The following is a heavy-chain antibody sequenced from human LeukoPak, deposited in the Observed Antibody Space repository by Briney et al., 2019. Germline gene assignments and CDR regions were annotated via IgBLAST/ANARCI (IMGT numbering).Heavy chain of an antibody. CDR1: GFTFSSYS. V-gene: IGHV3-66*01. CDR2: IYSGGST. CDR3: ARDRRDYYDSSGRFDY. J-gene: IGHJ4*02. D-gene: IGHD3-22*01. Sequence: GGSLRLSCAASGFTFSSYSMNWVRQAPGKGLEWVSVIYSGGSTYYADSVKGRFTISRDNSKNTLYLQMNSLRAEDTAVYYCARDRRDYYDSSGRFDYWGQGTLVTVSS.